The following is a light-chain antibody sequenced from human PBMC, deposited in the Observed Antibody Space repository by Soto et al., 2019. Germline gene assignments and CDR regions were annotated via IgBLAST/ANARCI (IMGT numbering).Light chain of an antibody. CDR1: QSISSW. J-gene: IGKJ2*01. CDR2: DAS. CDR3: QQYNSYRYT. V-gene: IGKV1-5*01. Sequence: DIQMTQSPSTLSASVGDRVTITCRASQSISSWLAWYQQKPGKAPKLLIYDASSLESGVPSRFSGSGSGTEFTLTISSLQLDDFATYYCQQYNSYRYTFGQGTKLEIK.